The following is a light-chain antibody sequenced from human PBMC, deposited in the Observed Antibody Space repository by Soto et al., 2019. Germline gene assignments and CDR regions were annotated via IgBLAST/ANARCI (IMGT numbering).Light chain of an antibody. Sequence: QSALTQPPSASGSPGQSVTISCTGTSSDVGGYNYVSWYQQHPGKAPKLMIHEVSKRPSGVPDRFSGSKSGNTASLTVSGLQAEDEADYYCSSYAGSNKVFGGGTKVTVL. CDR1: SSDVGGYNY. J-gene: IGLJ2*01. CDR2: EVS. CDR3: SSYAGSNKV. V-gene: IGLV2-8*01.